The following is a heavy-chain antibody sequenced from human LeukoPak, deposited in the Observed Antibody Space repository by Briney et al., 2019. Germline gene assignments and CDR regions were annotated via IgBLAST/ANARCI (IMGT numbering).Heavy chain of an antibody. CDR3: ARAYGTSWYYFDY. CDR2: INPNSGGT. CDR1: GYTFTGYY. D-gene: IGHD6-13*01. Sequence: ASVKVSCKASGYTFTGYYMHWVRQAPGQGLEWMGWINPNSGGTNYAQKFQGRVTMTRDTSISTAYMELTRLRSNDTAVYSCARAYGTSWYYFDYWGQGTLVTVSS. V-gene: IGHV1-2*02. J-gene: IGHJ4*02.